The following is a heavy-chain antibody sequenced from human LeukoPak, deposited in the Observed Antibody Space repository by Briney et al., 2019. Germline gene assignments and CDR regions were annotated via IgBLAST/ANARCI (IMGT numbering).Heavy chain of an antibody. V-gene: IGHV4-4*02. CDR2: IYHSGST. CDR3: ARVDDYYDSSGNGFDI. CDR1: GGSISSSNW. J-gene: IGHJ3*02. Sequence: SGTLSLTCAVSGGSISSSNWWSWVRQPPGKGLEWIGEIYHSGSTNYNPSLKSRVTISVDKSKNQFPLKLSSVTAADTAVYYCARVDDYYDSSGNGFDIWGQGTMVTVSS. D-gene: IGHD3-22*01.